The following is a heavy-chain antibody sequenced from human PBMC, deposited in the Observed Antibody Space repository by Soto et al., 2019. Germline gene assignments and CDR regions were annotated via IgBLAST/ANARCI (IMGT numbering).Heavy chain of an antibody. D-gene: IGHD3-22*01. V-gene: IGHV1-18*01. J-gene: IGHJ3*02. CDR1: GYTFTSYG. CDR3: ARDSGITMIVVWDDAFDI. CDR2: ISAYNGNT. Sequence: QVQLVQSGAEVKKPGASVKVSCKASGYTFTSYGISWVRQAPGQGLEWMGWISAYNGNTNYAQKLQGRVTMTTDTSTSTAYMELRSLRSDDTAVYYCARDSGITMIVVWDDAFDIWGQGTMVTVSS.